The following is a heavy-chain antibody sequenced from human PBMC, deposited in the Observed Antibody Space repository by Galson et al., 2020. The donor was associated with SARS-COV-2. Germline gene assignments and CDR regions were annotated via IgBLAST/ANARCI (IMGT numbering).Heavy chain of an antibody. CDR1: GFTFSSSA. Sequence: SLRLSCAASGFTFSSSAMHWVRQAPGKGLEWVAVISYDGSNKYYADSVKGRFTISRDNSKNTLYLQMNSLRAEDTAVYYCAREDIVGATFDYWGQGTLVTVSS. CDR3: AREDIVGATFDY. D-gene: IGHD1-26*01. V-gene: IGHV3-30*04. J-gene: IGHJ4*02. CDR2: ISYDGSNK.